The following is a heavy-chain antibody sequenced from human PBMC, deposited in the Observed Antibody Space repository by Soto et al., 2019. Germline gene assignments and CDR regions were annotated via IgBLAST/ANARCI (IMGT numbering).Heavy chain of an antibody. CDR2: IYSGGST. V-gene: IGHV3-53*01. Sequence: GGSLRLSCAASGFTVSSNYMSWVRQAPGKGLEWVSVIYSGGSTYYADSVKGRFTISRDNSKNTLYLQMNSLRAEDTAVYYCARAAHYYDSSGYYFNYWHQGTLVTVSS. CDR3: ARAAHYYDSSGYYFNY. D-gene: IGHD3-22*01. J-gene: IGHJ4*01. CDR1: GFTVSSNY.